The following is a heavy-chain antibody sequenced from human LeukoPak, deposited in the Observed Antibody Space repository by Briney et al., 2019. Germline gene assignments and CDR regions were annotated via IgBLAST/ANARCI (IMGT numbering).Heavy chain of an antibody. J-gene: IGHJ4*02. V-gene: IGHV5-51*01. CDR1: GFTFTTSW. CDR3: ARANGIYSGYDLDY. CDR2: IYPGDSDT. D-gene: IGHD5-12*01. Sequence: GESLKISCQGSGFTFTTSWIGWVRPLPGKGLEWMGNIYPGDSDTRYSPSFQGQVTISADKSISTAYLQWSSLKASDTAMYYCARANGIYSGYDLDYWGQGTLVTVSS.